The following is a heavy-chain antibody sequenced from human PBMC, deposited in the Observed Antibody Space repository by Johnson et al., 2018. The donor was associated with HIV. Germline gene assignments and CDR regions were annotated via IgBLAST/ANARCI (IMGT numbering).Heavy chain of an antibody. J-gene: IGHJ3*02. CDR3: ARDNMLWELHGFDI. CDR1: GFTFSSYA. V-gene: IGHV3-30-3*01. CDR2: VGHAGGIY. D-gene: IGHD3-10*02. Sequence: VQVVESGGGLVQPGGSLRLSCVASGFTFSSYAMHWVRQAPGTGLEWVAHVGHAGGIYPYAESVKGRFTVYRYNSKNTLYLQMNNLGTDDTAVYYCARDNMLWELHGFDIWGQGTMVTVSA.